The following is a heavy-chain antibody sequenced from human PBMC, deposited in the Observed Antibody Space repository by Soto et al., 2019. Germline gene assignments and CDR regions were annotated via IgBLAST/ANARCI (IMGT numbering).Heavy chain of an antibody. D-gene: IGHD3-3*01. CDR1: GFTFGDYA. Sequence: GGSLRLSCIASGFTFGDYAMSWFRQAPGKGLEWVGFIRSKVYGGTTEYAASVKGRFTISRDDSISIAYLQMNSLKTEDTAVYYCTSTIFGVVIPGGYYFGLDAWGQGNTVTVSS. CDR2: IRSKVYGGTT. CDR3: TSTIFGVVIPGGYYFGLDA. V-gene: IGHV3-49*03. J-gene: IGHJ6*02.